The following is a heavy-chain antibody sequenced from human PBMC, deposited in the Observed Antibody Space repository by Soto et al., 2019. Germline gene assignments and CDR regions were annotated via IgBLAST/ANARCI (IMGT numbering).Heavy chain of an antibody. CDR3: AKANYDSSGYYPYYFDY. Sequence: GGSLRLSCAASGFTFSSYGMHWVRQAPGKGLEWVAVISYDGSNKYYADSVKGRFTISRDNSKNTLYLQMNSLRAEDTAVYYCAKANYDSSGYYPYYFDYWGQGTLVTVSS. CDR1: GFTFSSYG. CDR2: ISYDGSNK. D-gene: IGHD3-22*01. V-gene: IGHV3-30*18. J-gene: IGHJ4*02.